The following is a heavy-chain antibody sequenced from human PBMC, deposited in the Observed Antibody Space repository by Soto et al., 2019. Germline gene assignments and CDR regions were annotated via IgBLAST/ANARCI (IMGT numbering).Heavy chain of an antibody. V-gene: IGHV5-51*01. D-gene: IGHD4-17*01. CDR1: GYSFTGYW. CDR2: IYPGDSEI. J-gene: IGHJ4*02. Sequence: GESLKISCKASGYSFTGYWIGWVRQMPGKGLEWMGIIYPGDSEIRYRPSFQGQVTISADKSISTAYLEWSSLEASDTAMYYCARHSEDTVTPDFWGQGTLVTVSS. CDR3: ARHSEDTVTPDF.